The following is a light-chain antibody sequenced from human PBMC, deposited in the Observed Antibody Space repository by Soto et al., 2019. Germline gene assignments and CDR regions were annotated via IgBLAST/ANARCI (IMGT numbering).Light chain of an antibody. Sequence: QSALTQPASVSRSPGQSIIISCTGTSSDVGGYNDVSWYQQHPGKAPKLCIYDVSNRPSGVSNRFSGSKSGNTASLTISGLQAEDEADYYCNSYTSSNTYVFGTGTKVTVL. CDR1: SSDVGGYND. CDR2: DVS. CDR3: NSYTSSNTYV. J-gene: IGLJ1*01. V-gene: IGLV2-14*03.